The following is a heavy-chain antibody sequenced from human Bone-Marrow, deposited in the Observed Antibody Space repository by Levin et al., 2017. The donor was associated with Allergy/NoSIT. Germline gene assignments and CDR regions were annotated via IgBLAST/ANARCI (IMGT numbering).Heavy chain of an antibody. Sequence: GGSLRLSCAASGFTFSSYGMHWVRQAPGKGLEWVAVIWYDGSNKYYADSVKGRFTISRDNSKNTLYLQMNSLRAEDTAVYYCARAQSAEYSSGWYADYYDYGMDVWGQGTTVTVSS. CDR2: IWYDGSNK. CDR1: GFTFSSYG. D-gene: IGHD6-19*01. CDR3: ARAQSAEYSSGWYADYYDYGMDV. J-gene: IGHJ6*02. V-gene: IGHV3-33*01.